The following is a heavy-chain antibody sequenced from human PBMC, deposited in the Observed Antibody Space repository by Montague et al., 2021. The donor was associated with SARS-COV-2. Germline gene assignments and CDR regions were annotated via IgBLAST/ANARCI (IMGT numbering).Heavy chain of an antibody. D-gene: IGHD6-13*01. V-gene: IGHV6-1*01. CDR1: GDSVSSNSAA. CDR2: TYYRSKWHN. Sequence: CAISGDSVSSNSAAWKWIRQSPSRGLEWLGRTYYRSKWHNDYAESVKSRITINPDTSKNQISLQLNSVTPEDTAVYYCARGSQVGSWPPTDSGMDVLGQGTKVTVSS. J-gene: IGHJ6*02. CDR3: ARGSQVGSWPPTDSGMDV.